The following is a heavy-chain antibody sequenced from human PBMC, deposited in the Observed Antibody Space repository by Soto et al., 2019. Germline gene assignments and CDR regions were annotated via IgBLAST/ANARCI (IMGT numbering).Heavy chain of an antibody. CDR1: GYMFISYG. D-gene: IGHD3-10*01. J-gene: IGHJ4*02. CDR3: VRDLDGSGSYYTDY. CDR2: ISAYNGNT. Sequence: QVQLVQSGAEVKKPGASVKVSCQASGYMFISYGINWVRQSPGQGLEWMGWISAYNGNTKYAQNLQGRVTMTTDTSTSTAYMEMRSLRSDDTAVYYCVRDLDGSGSYYTDYWGPGTLVTVSS. V-gene: IGHV1-18*01.